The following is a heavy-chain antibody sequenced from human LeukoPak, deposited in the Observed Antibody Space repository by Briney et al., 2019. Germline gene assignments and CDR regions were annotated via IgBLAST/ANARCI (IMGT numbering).Heavy chain of an antibody. J-gene: IGHJ4*02. D-gene: IGHD6-19*01. V-gene: IGHV3-30*15. CDR3: AREQSGDGWSGFDY. Sequence: GSLRLSCAASGFTFRSYAMHWVRQAPGKGLEWVAVISDDGSRQHYADFLEGRITISRDNSKNTVSLQMSSLRTEDTAVYFCAREQSGDGWSGFDYWGQGTLVTVSS. CDR1: GFTFRSYA. CDR2: ISDDGSRQ.